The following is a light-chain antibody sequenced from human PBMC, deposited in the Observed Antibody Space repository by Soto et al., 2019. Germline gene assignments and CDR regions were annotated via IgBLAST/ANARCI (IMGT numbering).Light chain of an antibody. Sequence: QSVLTQPPSVSGAPGQRVTISCTGSSSNIGAGYDVHWYQHLPGTAPKLLIYGNSNRPSGVPDRFSGSKSGTSASLAITGLQAEDEADYYCQSYDSSLSSSGVFGGGTKLTVL. CDR2: GNS. V-gene: IGLV1-40*01. J-gene: IGLJ3*02. CDR1: SSNIGAGYD. CDR3: QSYDSSLSSSGV.